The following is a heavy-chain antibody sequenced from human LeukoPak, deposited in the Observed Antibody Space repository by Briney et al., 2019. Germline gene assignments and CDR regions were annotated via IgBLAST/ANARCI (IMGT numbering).Heavy chain of an antibody. CDR2: ISGSGGST. CDR3: AKDITSSKNAFDI. CDR1: GFTFSSYA. Sequence: GGSLRLSCAASGFTFSSYAMSWVRQAPGKGLEWVSAISGSGGSTYYADSVKGRFTISRDNSKNTLYLQMNSLRAEDTALYYCAKDITSSKNAFDIWGQGTMVTVSS. D-gene: IGHD3-10*01. V-gene: IGHV3-23*01. J-gene: IGHJ3*02.